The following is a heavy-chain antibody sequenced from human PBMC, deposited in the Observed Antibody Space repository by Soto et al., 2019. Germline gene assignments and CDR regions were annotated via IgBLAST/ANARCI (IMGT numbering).Heavy chain of an antibody. V-gene: IGHV1-3*01. CDR2: INAGNGNT. CDR3: ARDWSIAARPDRDWFGP. Sequence: ASVKVSCKASGYTFTSYAMHWVRQAPGQRLEWMGWINAGNGNTKYSQKFQGRVTITRDTSASTAYMELSSLRSEDTAVYYCARDWSIAARPDRDWFGPRGQGTLVTASS. D-gene: IGHD6-6*01. J-gene: IGHJ5*02. CDR1: GYTFTSYA.